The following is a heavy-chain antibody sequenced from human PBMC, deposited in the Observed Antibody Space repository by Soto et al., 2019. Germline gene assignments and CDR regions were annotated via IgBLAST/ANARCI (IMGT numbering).Heavy chain of an antibody. D-gene: IGHD6-19*01. CDR2: IDSSGEK. V-gene: IGHV2-26*01. CDR3: ARRHLAVAVSPWFDP. CDR1: GLSITDSEMG. J-gene: IGHJ5*02. Sequence: QVTLKESGPVLVKPTETLTLSCTVSGLSITDSEMGVSWIRQPPGQPLEWLAHIDSSGEKSYRTFLKSRLAISKDTSKSQIVLTMTNMDLADTATYYCARRHLAVAVSPWFDPWGQGIPVTVSS.